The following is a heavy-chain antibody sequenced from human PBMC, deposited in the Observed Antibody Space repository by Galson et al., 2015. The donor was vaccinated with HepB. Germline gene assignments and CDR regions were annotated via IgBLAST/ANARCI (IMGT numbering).Heavy chain of an antibody. CDR1: GFTVTSTY. Sequence: SLRLSCAASGFTVTSTYMNWVRQAPGKGLEWVSVIFSGGDMFYADSVKGRFTISRDNFQNTLYLQMNSLRAEDTALYYCARSPYAGYCGGDCYSLGAFDIWGQGTMVTVSS. CDR2: IFSGGDM. CDR3: ARSPYAGYCGGDCYSLGAFDI. V-gene: IGHV3-66*01. D-gene: IGHD2-21*02. J-gene: IGHJ3*02.